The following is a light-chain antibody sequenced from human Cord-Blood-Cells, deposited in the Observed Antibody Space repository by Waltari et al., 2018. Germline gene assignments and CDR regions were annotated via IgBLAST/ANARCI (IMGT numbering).Light chain of an antibody. CDR3: SSYTSSSTLV. Sequence: QSALTQPASVSGSPGQSITISCTGTSSDVGGYNYVSWYKHHPGKAPKLMIDEVSNRASGVSNRFSVSKSGNPASLTISGLQAEDEADYYCSSYTSSSTLVFGGGTKLTVL. J-gene: IGLJ2*01. CDR2: EVS. CDR1: SSDVGGYNY. V-gene: IGLV2-14*01.